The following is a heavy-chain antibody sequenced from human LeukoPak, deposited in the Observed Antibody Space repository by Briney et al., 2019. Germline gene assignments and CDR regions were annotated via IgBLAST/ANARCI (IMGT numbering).Heavy chain of an antibody. CDR2: ISSSSSYI. V-gene: IGHV3-21*01. J-gene: IGHJ4*02. CDR3: ARREYGSGSYYLFDY. Sequence: GGSLRLSCEASGFTFSSYSMNWVRQAPGKGLEWVSSISSSSSYIYYADSVKGRFTISRDNAKNSLYLQMSSLRAEDTAVYYCARREYGSGSYYLFDYWGQGTLVTVSS. D-gene: IGHD3-10*01. CDR1: GFTFSSYS.